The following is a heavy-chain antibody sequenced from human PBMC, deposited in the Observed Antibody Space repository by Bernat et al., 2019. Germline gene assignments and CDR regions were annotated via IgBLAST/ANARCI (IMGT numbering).Heavy chain of an antibody. CDR2: ISYVGSNK. Sequence: QVQLVESGGGVVQPGRSLRLSCAASGFTFSSYGMHWVRQAPGKGLEWVAVISYVGSNKYYADSVKGRFTISRDNSKNTLYLQMNSLRAEDTAVYYCAKAGAKTRKSLEWLLRSSELYYFDYWGQGTLVTVSS. CDR3: AKAGAKTRKSLEWLLRSSELYYFDY. V-gene: IGHV3-30*18. J-gene: IGHJ4*02. D-gene: IGHD3-3*01. CDR1: GFTFSSYG.